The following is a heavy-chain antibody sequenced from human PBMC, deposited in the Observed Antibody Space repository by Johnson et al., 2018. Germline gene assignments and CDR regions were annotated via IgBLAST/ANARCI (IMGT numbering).Heavy chain of an antibody. D-gene: IGHD1-1*01. CDR2: ISGSGGST. CDR1: GFTFSSYA. V-gene: IGHV3-23*04. CDR3: ARGGYYCWNDAEAFDI. J-gene: IGHJ3*02. Sequence: EVQLVESGGGLVQPGGSLRLSCAASGFTFSSYAMSWVRQAPGKGLEWVSAISGSGGSTYYADSVKGRFTISRDNAKNSLFLQMNSLRAEDTAVYFCARGGYYCWNDAEAFDIWGQGTMVTVSS.